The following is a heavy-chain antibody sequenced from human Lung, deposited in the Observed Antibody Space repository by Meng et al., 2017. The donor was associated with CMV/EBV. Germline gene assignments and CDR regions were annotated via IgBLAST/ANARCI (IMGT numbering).Heavy chain of an antibody. V-gene: IGHV5-51*01. CDR1: GYNFW. J-gene: IGHJ4*02. CDR2: IYLRDSET. D-gene: IGHD3-9*01. Sequence: GESLKISCEAPGYNFWIGWVRQIPGKGLEWMGIIYLRDSETKYSPSFQGQVTISADKSINTAYLQWSSLKASDTAMYYCARLSDDILTGYFVPPFDYWGQGXLVTVSS. CDR3: ARLSDDILTGYFVPPFDY.